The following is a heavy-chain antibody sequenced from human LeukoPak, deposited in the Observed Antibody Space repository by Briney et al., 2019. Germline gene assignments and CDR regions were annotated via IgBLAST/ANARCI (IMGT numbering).Heavy chain of an antibody. V-gene: IGHV4-4*07. Sequence: SETLSLTCAVYGGSFSSYYWSWIRQPAGKGLEWIGRIYTSGSTNYNPSLKSRVTMSVDTSKNQFSLKLSSVTAADTAVYYCARDFTDSGSSLVYYYYYMDVWGKGTTVTVSS. D-gene: IGHD1-26*01. J-gene: IGHJ6*03. CDR1: GGSFSSYY. CDR2: IYTSGST. CDR3: ARDFTDSGSSLVYYYYYMDV.